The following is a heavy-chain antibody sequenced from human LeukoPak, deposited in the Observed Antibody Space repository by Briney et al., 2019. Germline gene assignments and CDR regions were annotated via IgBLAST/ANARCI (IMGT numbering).Heavy chain of an antibody. CDR3: ARDGAYYGSYYMDV. CDR2: MNPNSGNT. J-gene: IGHJ6*03. Sequence: ASVKVSCKASGYTFTSYGISWVRQAPGQGLEWMGWMNPNSGNTGYAQKFQGRVTMTRNTSISTAYMELSSLRSEDTAVYYCARDGAYYGSYYMDVWGKGTTVTISS. CDR1: GYTFTSYG. V-gene: IGHV1-8*02. D-gene: IGHD3-22*01.